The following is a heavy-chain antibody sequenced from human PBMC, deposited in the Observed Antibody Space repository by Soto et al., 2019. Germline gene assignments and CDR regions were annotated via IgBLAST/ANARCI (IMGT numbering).Heavy chain of an antibody. J-gene: IGHJ6*02. Sequence: QVQLQESGPGLLKPSGTLSLTCAVSGGSISSSNWWSWVRQPPGKGLEWIGEIYHSGRTNYNPSLKSPVTISVDKSKNQFPRQLSSVAAADTAVYYCASMAVAGTYYGMDVWGQGTTVTVSS. CDR2: IYHSGRT. CDR1: GGSISSSNW. CDR3: ASMAVAGTYYGMDV. D-gene: IGHD6-19*01. V-gene: IGHV4-4*02.